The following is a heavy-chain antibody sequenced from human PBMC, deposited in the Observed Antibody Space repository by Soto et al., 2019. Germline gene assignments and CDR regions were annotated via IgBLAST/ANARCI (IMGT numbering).Heavy chain of an antibody. CDR1: GFTFSSYG. CDR3: ARDCVGGRSYPFDY. Sequence: QVQLVESGGGVVQPGRSLRLSCAASGFTFSSYGMHWVRHAPGKGLEWVAVIWYYGSNKYYADSVKGRFTISKDNSKNPLYLQMNSLRAEDTAVYYRARDCVGGRSYPFDYWGQGTLVTVSS. J-gene: IGHJ4*02. V-gene: IGHV3-33*01. D-gene: IGHD2-15*01. CDR2: IWYYGSNK.